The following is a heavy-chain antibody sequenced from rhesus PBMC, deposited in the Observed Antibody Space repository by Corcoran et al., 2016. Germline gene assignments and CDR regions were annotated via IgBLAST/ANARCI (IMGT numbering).Heavy chain of an antibody. CDR1: GGSLSDSYR. CDR2: IYGSSTST. Sequence: QVQLQESGPGVVKPSETLSLTCAVSGGSLSDSYRWSWIRQPPGKGLEWIGYIYGSSTSTNYNPSLKSRVTISKDTSKNQFSLKLSSVTAADTAVYYCARDHFMVATGIDYWGQGVLVTVSS. CDR3: ARDHFMVATGIDY. V-gene: IGHV4S10*01. D-gene: IGHD4-4*01. J-gene: IGHJ4*01.